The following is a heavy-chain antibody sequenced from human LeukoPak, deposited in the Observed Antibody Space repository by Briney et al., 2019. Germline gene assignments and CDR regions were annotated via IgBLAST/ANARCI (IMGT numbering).Heavy chain of an antibody. CDR3: ARDRIFYF. CDR1: GFTFSNYW. D-gene: IGHD2-8*01. CDR2: IYSGGST. J-gene: IGHJ4*02. V-gene: IGHV3-53*01. Sequence: GGSLRLSCAASGFTFSNYWMTWVRQAPGKGLEWVSVIYSGGSTYYADSVKGRFTISRDNSKNTLYLQMNSLRAEDTAVYYCARDRIFYFWGQGTLVTVSS.